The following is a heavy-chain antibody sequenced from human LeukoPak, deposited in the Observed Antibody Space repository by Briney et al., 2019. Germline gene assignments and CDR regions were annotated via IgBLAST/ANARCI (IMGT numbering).Heavy chain of an antibody. CDR1: GGSISSYY. D-gene: IGHD3-10*01. J-gene: IGHJ6*03. V-gene: IGHV4-59*01. CDR3: ARYYGSGSSLYYYYYYMDV. Sequence: PSETLSLTCTVSGGSISSYYWSWIRQPPGKGLEWIGYIYYSGSTNYNPSLKSRVTISVDTSKNQFSLKLSSVTAADTAVYYCARYYGSGSSLYYYYYYMDVWGKGTTVTISS. CDR2: IYYSGST.